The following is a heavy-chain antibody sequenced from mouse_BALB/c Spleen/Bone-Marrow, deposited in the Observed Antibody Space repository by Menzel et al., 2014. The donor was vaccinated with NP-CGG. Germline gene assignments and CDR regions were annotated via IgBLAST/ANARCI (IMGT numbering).Heavy chain of an antibody. CDR2: IYPSDSYT. J-gene: IGHJ4*01. CDR1: GYTFTSYW. Sequence: QVQLQHSGAELVRPGASVKVSCKASGYTFTSYWINWVKQRPGQGLEWIGNIYPSDSYTNYNQNFKDKATLTADKSSSTAYMQLSSPTSEDSAVYYCTRQYGNYYAMDYWGQGTSVTVSS. V-gene: IGHV1-69*02. D-gene: IGHD2-10*02. CDR3: TRQYGNYYAMDY.